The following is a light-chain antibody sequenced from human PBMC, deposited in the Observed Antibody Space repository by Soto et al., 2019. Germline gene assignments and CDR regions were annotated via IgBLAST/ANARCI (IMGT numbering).Light chain of an antibody. CDR1: SSNIGAGYD. Sequence: QSVLTQPPSVSGAPGQRVTISCTGSSSNIGAGYDVHWYQQLPGTAPKLLIYGNSNRPSGVPDRFSGSKSGTSASLAITGLQAEDEADYYWQSYDSSLSGSCVFGPGTKVTVL. J-gene: IGLJ1*01. V-gene: IGLV1-40*01. CDR3: QSYDSSLSGSCV. CDR2: GNS.